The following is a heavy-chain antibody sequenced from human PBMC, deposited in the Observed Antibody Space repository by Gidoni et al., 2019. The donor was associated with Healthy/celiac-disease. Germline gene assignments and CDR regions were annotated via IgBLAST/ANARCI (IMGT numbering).Heavy chain of an antibody. V-gene: IGHV3-30-3*01. J-gene: IGHJ4*02. Sequence: QLQLVESGGGVVQPGRSLGLSCAASGFALTSHAMHWVRQAPGKGLEWVAVISYDGSNKYYADSVKGRFTISRDNSKNTLYLQMNSLRAEDTAVYYCARNSLHYYGSGSPIDYWGQGTLVTVSS. CDR1: GFALTSHA. D-gene: IGHD3-10*01. CDR2: ISYDGSNK. CDR3: ARNSLHYYGSGSPIDY.